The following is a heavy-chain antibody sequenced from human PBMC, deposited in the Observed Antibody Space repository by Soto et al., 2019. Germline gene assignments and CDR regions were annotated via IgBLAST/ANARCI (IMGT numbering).Heavy chain of an antibody. CDR3: ASRGRDYYDSSGYYTDDAFDI. CDR2: IYYSGST. Sequence: PSETLSLTCTVSGGSISSSSYYWGWIRQPRGKGLEWIGSIYYSGSTSYNPSLKSRVTISVDTSKNQFSLKLSSVTAADTAVYYCASRGRDYYDSSGYYTDDAFDIWGQGTMVTVSS. CDR1: GGSISSSSYY. J-gene: IGHJ3*02. V-gene: IGHV4-39*01. D-gene: IGHD3-22*01.